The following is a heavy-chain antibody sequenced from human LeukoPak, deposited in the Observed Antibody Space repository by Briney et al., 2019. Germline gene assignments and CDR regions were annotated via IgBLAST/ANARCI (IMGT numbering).Heavy chain of an antibody. D-gene: IGHD3-22*01. CDR3: ARGALYYYDSSGL. CDR2: ISSSSSYI. CDR1: GFSLSTYS. V-gene: IGHV3-21*01. J-gene: IGHJ4*02. Sequence: GGSLRLSCAASGFSLSTYSMNWVRQAPGKGLEWVSFISSSSSYIYYADSVKGRFTISRDNAKNSLYLQMNSLRAEDTAVYYCARGALYYYDSSGLWGQGTLVTVSS.